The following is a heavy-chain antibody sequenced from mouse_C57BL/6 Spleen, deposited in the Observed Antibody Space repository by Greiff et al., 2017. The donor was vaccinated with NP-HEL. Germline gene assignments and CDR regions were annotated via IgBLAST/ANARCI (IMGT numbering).Heavy chain of an antibody. CDR3: VRVDGYYDYFDY. V-gene: IGHV10-1*01. Sequence: EVQLVESGGGLVQPKGSLKLSCAASGFSFNTYAMNWVRQAPGKGLEWVARIRSKSINYETYYADSVKDRFTISRDDSESMLYLQMNNLKTEGTAKYCCVRVDGYYDYFDYWGQGATLTVAS. D-gene: IGHD2-3*01. CDR2: IRSKSINYET. CDR1: GFSFNTYA. J-gene: IGHJ2*01.